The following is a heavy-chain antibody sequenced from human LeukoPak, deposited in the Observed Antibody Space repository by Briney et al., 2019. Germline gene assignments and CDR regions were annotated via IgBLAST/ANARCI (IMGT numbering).Heavy chain of an antibody. CDR2: IRYDGSNK. V-gene: IGHV3-30*02. CDR3: ALMSIARIAAAFGH. D-gene: IGHD6-13*01. J-gene: IGHJ5*02. CDR1: GFTFSSYG. Sequence: GGSQRLSCAASGFTFSSYGMHWVRQAPGKGLEWVAFIRYDGSNKYYADSVKGRFTISRDNSKNTLYLQMNSLRAEDTAVYYCALMSIARIAAAFGHWGQGTLVTVSS.